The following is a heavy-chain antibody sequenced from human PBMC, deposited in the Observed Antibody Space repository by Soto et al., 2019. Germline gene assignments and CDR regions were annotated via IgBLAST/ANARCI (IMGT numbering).Heavy chain of an antibody. V-gene: IGHV3-11*01. CDR2: IGNRGTGI. J-gene: IGHJ5*02. Sequence: QVQLVESGGGLVKPGGSLRLSCAASGFTFGDYYMTWIRQAPGKGLEWVSFIGNRGTGIYYADSVKGRFTIFRDNAKNSLYLQMNSLRVEDTAMYYCARDLRAVCMASRFDPWGQGTLVTVSS. CDR1: GFTFGDYY. CDR3: ARDLRAVCMASRFDP. D-gene: IGHD2-8*01.